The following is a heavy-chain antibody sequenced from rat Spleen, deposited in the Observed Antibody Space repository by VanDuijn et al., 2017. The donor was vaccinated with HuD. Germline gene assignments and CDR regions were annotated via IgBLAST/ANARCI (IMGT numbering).Heavy chain of an antibody. Sequence: EVQLVESGGGLVQPGRSMKVSCTASGFTFSNYDMAWVRQAPTKGLEWVAYISSGGGSINYRDSVKGRFTISRDNAQNTLYLQMNSLRSEDTATYYCARGGFFRYWGQGVMVTVSS. V-gene: IGHV5-25*01. CDR2: ISSGGGSI. CDR3: ARGGFFRY. CDR1: GFTFSNYD. D-gene: IGHD1-6*01. J-gene: IGHJ2*01.